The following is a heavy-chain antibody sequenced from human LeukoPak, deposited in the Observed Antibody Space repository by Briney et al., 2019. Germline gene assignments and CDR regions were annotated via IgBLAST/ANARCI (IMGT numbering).Heavy chain of an antibody. CDR3: VRDSMGPVYYFDY. D-gene: IGHD2-2*01. CDR1: GGSISSSSYY. V-gene: IGHV4-39*07. J-gene: IGHJ4*02. Sequence: KSSETLSLTCTVSGGSISSSSYYWGWIRQPPGKGLEWIGSIYYSGSTYYNPSLKSRVTISVDTSKNQFSLKLSSVTAADTAVYYCVRDSMGPVYYFDYWGQGTLVTVSS. CDR2: IYYSGST.